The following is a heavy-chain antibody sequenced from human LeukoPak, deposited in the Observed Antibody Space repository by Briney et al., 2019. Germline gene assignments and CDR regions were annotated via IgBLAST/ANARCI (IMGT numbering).Heavy chain of an antibody. CDR3: ARGRDSSSWYEIDY. CDR2: IGAGGTFT. D-gene: IGHD6-13*01. CDR1: GFTFSSYA. V-gene: IGHV3-23*01. J-gene: IGHJ4*02. Sequence: GGSLRLSCTASGFTFSSYAMNWVRQAPGKGLEWVSGIGAGGTFTYYADSVKGRFTIFRDNSRNTLYLQMNSLRAEDTAVYYCARGRDSSSWYEIDYWGQGTLVTVSS.